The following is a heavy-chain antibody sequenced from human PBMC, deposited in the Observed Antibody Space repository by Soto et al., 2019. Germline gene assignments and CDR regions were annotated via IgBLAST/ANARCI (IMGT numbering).Heavy chain of an antibody. CDR2: IYYSGST. CDR3: ARRVVTVAATGGMDV. Sequence: KPSETLSLTCTVSGASVSGPTYYWNWIRQPPGKGLEWIGYIYYSGSTNCNPSLKSRVTISVDTSKNQFSLKLSSVTAADTAVYFCARRVVTVAATGGMDVWGQGTTVTVSS. V-gene: IGHV4-61*01. D-gene: IGHD2-15*01. J-gene: IGHJ6*02. CDR1: GASVSGPTYY.